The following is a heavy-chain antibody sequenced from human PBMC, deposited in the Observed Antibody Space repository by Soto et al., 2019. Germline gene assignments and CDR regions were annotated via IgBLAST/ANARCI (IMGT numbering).Heavy chain of an antibody. CDR1: GFSLRSYA. Sequence: GGSLRLSCAASGFSLRSYAMGWVRQAPGKGLAWVSSISAGGDGTYYADSVKGRFTISRDNSKNTLYLQMDSLRAEDTAVYYCADGGRYPYFWGQGTLVTVSS. V-gene: IGHV3-23*01. CDR2: ISAGGDGT. CDR3: ADGGRYPYF. D-gene: IGHD1-26*01. J-gene: IGHJ4*02.